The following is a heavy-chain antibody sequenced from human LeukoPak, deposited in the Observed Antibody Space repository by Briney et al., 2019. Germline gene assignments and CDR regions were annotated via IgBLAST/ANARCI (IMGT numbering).Heavy chain of an antibody. CDR2: IIPILGIA. V-gene: IGHV1-69*04. CDR3: ASGDIEGPLLTVDY. J-gene: IGHJ4*02. CDR1: GGTFSSYA. Sequence: ASVKVSCEASGGTFSSYAISWVRQAPGQGLEWMGRIIPILGIANYAQKFQGRVTITADKSTSTAYMELSSLRSEDTAVYYCASGDIEGPLLTVDYWGQGTLVTVSS. D-gene: IGHD2-21*01.